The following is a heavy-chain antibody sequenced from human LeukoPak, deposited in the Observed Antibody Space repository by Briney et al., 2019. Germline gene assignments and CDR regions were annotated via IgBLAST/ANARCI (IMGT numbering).Heavy chain of an antibody. D-gene: IGHD6-19*01. V-gene: IGHV3-21*01. CDR3: ARDVRYSSGWDYYYYYGMDV. Sequence: GGSLRLSCAASVFTFSSYSMNWVRQAPGKGLVWVSSISSSSSYIYYADSVKGRFTISRDNAKNSLYLQMNSLRAEDTAVYYCARDVRYSSGWDYYYYYGMDVWGQGTTVTVSS. CDR2: ISSSSSYI. J-gene: IGHJ6*02. CDR1: VFTFSSYS.